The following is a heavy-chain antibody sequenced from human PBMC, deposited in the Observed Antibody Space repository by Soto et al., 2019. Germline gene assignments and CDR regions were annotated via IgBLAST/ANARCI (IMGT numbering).Heavy chain of an antibody. J-gene: IGHJ6*02. D-gene: IGHD6-13*01. CDR2: ISYDGSNK. Sequence: QVQLVESGGGVVQPGRSLRLSCAASGFTFSSYAMHWVRQAPGKGLEWVAVISYDGSNKYYADSVKGRFTISRDNSKNTLYLQMNSLRAEDTAVYYCARDRIAAAGTLAYYYYYGMDVWGQGTTVTVSS. CDR3: ARDRIAAAGTLAYYYYYGMDV. CDR1: GFTFSSYA. V-gene: IGHV3-30-3*01.